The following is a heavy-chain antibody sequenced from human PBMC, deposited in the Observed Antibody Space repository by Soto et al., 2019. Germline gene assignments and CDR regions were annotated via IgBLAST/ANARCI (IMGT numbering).Heavy chain of an antibody. Sequence: QVQLQQWGAGLLKPSETLSLTCAVYGGSFSGYYWSWIRQPPGKGLEWIGESNHVGSTNYNPSLKSRVTTSVDPSKNQFSLRLTSVTAADTAVSYCARVLIAGVSTDWGQGTLVIVSS. CDR1: GGSFSGYY. D-gene: IGHD4-4*01. CDR3: ARVLIAGVSTD. V-gene: IGHV4-34*01. CDR2: SNHVGST. J-gene: IGHJ4*02.